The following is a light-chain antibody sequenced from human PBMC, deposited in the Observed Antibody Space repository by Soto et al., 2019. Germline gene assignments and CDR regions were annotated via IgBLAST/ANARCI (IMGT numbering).Light chain of an antibody. CDR2: KAS. V-gene: IGKV1-5*03. CDR3: QQYNSYSPWT. Sequence: DIQMTQSPSTLSASVGDRVTITCRASQRISSWLAWYQQKPGKAPKLLIYKASSLESGVPSRFSGSGSGTEFTLTFSSLQPDDFAPYYCQQYNSYSPWTFGQGTKV. J-gene: IGKJ1*01. CDR1: QRISSW.